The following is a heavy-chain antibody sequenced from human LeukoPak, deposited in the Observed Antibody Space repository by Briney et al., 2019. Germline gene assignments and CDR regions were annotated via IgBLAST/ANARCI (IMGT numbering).Heavy chain of an antibody. V-gene: IGHV3-21*06. CDR3: LRGDRRDY. CDR2: IDSSGGYM. CDR1: GFNVSSNY. J-gene: IGHJ4*02. Sequence: GGSLRLSCAASGFNVSSNYMSWVRQAPGKGLEWVSSIDSSGGYMFYADSVKGRFIISRDNDKDSLYLQMNSLRVEDTAVYYCLRGDRRDYWGQGTLVTVSS.